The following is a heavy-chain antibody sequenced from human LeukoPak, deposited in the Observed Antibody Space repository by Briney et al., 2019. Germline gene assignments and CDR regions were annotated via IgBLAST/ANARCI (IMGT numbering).Heavy chain of an antibody. V-gene: IGHV4-34*01. CDR2: INHSGST. Sequence: SETLSLTCAVYGGSFSGYYWSWIRQPPGKGLEWIGEINHSGSTNYNPSLKSRVTISVDTSKNQFSLKLSSVTAADTAVYYCARDPFRDYYMDVWGKGTTVTVSS. J-gene: IGHJ6*03. CDR1: GGSFSGYY. CDR3: ARDPFRDYYMDV.